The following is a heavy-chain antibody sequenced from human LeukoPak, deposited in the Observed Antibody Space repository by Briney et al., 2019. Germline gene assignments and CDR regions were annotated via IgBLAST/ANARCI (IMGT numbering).Heavy chain of an antibody. CDR3: TRSNWGPEY. Sequence: GGSLRLSCAASGFTFSSYGMSWVRQAPGKGLEWISHISGHGDTIYYADSVKGRFTISRDNAKNSLYLQMNSLRAEDTAVYYCTRSNWGPEYWGQGTLVTVSS. V-gene: IGHV3-48*04. CDR1: GFTFSSYG. CDR2: ISGHGDTI. J-gene: IGHJ4*02. D-gene: IGHD7-27*01.